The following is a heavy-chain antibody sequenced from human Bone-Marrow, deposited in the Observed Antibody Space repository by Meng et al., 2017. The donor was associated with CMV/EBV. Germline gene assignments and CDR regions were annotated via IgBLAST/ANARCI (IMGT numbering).Heavy chain of an antibody. CDR2: IYSGGSST. J-gene: IGHJ4*02. Sequence: GESLKISCAASGFTFSSYAMSWVRQAPGKGLEWVSVIYSGGSSTYYADSVKGRFTISRDNSKNTLYLQMNSLRAKDTAVYYCAKGGGLGGFDYCGQGTLVTVSS. V-gene: IGHV3-23*03. D-gene: IGHD3-10*01. CDR1: GFTFSSYA. CDR3: AKGGGLGGFDY.